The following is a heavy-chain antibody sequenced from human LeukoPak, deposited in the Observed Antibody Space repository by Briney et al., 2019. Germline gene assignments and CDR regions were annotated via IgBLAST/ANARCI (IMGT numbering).Heavy chain of an antibody. V-gene: IGHV4-30-4*01. CDR2: IYYSGRT. Sequence: SHTLSLTCTVSGGPLRSGDYYWSWIRQPPGKGLEWFVYIYYSGRTYYNTSLKSRVTISVDTSKNQFPLKLSSVTAADTAVYYCVRVRRYCSSTRCYEVDYWGQGTLVTVSS. D-gene: IGHD2-2*01. CDR3: VRVRRYCSSTRCYEVDY. CDR1: GGPLRSGDYY. J-gene: IGHJ4*02.